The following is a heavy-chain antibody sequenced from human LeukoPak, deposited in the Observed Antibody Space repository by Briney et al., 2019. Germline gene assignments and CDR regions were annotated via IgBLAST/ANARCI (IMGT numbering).Heavy chain of an antibody. J-gene: IGHJ2*01. CDR3: ARRTISDDWYFDL. Sequence: GESLKISCQASGYIFTNYWIGWVRQMPGKGLEYMGIIFPGDSDTRYSPSFQGLVTISVDRSNTTAYLQWSSLKASDTAMFYCARRTISDDWYFDLWGRGTLVTVSS. D-gene: IGHD3-9*01. CDR2: IFPGDSDT. CDR1: GYIFTNYW. V-gene: IGHV5-51*01.